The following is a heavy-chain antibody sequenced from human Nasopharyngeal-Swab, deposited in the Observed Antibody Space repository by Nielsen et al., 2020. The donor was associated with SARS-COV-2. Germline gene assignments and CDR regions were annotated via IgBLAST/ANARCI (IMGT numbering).Heavy chain of an antibody. V-gene: IGHV3-53*01. CDR2: IYSGGST. CDR3: ARDLYRQQWPLYNYYGMDV. D-gene: IGHD6-19*01. CDR1: GFTVSSNY. Sequence: GESLKISCAASGFTVSSNYMSWVRQAPGKGLEWVSVIYSGGSTYYADSVKGRFTISRDNSKNTLYLQMNSLRAEDTAVYYCARDLYRQQWPLYNYYGMDVWGQGTTVTVFS. J-gene: IGHJ6*02.